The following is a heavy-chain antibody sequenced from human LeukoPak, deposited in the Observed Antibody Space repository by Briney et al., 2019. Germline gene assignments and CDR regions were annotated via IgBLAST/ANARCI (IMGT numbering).Heavy chain of an antibody. CDR3: AREWVTSYYYDSSGYRH. Sequence: SETLSLTCAVYGGSFSGYYWSWIRQPPGKGLEWIGEINHSGSTNYNPSLKSRVTISVDTSKNQFSLKLSSVTAADTAVYYCAREWVTSYYYDSSGYRHWGQGPWSPSPQ. V-gene: IGHV4-34*01. CDR1: GGSFSGYY. CDR2: INHSGST. D-gene: IGHD3-22*01. J-gene: IGHJ1*01.